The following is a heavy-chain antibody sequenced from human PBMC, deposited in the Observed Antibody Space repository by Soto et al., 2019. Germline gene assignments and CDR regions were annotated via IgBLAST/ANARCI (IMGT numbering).Heavy chain of an antibody. D-gene: IGHD4-17*01. CDR2: ISYDGSEK. J-gene: IGHJ4*02. V-gene: IGHV3-30*18. Sequence: QVQLVESGGGVVQPGRSLRLSCAASGFTFSSYGMHWVRQAPGKGLEWVAVISYDGSEKYYAVSVKGRFTISRDNAKNTLYLQMNSLRAEDTAVYYWAKGAGTTSLYYFDSWGQGTLFPVSS. CDR3: AKGAGTTSLYYFDS. CDR1: GFTFSSYG.